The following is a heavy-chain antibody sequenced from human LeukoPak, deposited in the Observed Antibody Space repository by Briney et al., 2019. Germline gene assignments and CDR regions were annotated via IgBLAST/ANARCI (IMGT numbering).Heavy chain of an antibody. D-gene: IGHD3-16*01. V-gene: IGHV3-11*04. CDR2: TSSRGDIR. CDR1: VFSFSDYY. Sequence: GGSLRLSCAASVFSFSDYYMSWIRQAPGKGLEWVSYTSSRGDIRYYADSVKGRFTISRDNAKNLLYLQMNSLRAEDTAVYYCARFGSGWGSFDFWGQGTLVTVSP. J-gene: IGHJ4*02. CDR3: ARFGSGWGSFDF.